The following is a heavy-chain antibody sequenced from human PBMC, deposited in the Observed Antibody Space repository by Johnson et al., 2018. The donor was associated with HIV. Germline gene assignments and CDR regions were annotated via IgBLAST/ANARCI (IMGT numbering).Heavy chain of an antibody. CDR3: VWYCSGGCSSAFDI. J-gene: IGHJ3*02. Sequence: QVQLVESGGGLVQPVGSLRLSCAASGFTFSSYWMHLVRQAPGKGLEWVAVIWDDGSKKYYVDSVKGRFTISRDNSKNTLYLQMNSLRAEDTAVYYCVWYCSGGCSSAFDIWGQGTMVTVSS. CDR2: IWDDGSKK. CDR1: GFTFSSYW. V-gene: IGHV3-33*08. D-gene: IGHD2-15*01.